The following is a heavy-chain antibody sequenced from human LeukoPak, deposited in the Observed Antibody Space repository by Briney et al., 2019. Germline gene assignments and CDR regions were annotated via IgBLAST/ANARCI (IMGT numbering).Heavy chain of an antibody. J-gene: IGHJ4*02. V-gene: IGHV4-30-4*08. CDR1: GGSINTADYY. CDR2: ISYSGTP. CDR3: ARDRYGDFEDY. D-gene: IGHD4-17*01. Sequence: SETLSLTCNVSGGSINTADYYWTWIRQPPGKGLEWIGYISYSGTPYDNPSLDSRVTISLDTSKNQFSLKLNSVTAADTAMYYCARDRYGDFEDYWGQGTLVTVSS.